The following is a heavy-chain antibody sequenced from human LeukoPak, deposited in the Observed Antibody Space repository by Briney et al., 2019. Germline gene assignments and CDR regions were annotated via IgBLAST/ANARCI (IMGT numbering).Heavy chain of an antibody. Sequence: GGSLRLSCAASGFTFSGSAMHWVRQASGKGLEWVGRIRSKANSYATAYAASVKGRFTIPRDDSKNTAYLQMNSLKTEDTAVYYCTRGYDFWSGYYVWGKGTTVTVSS. CDR2: IRSKANSYAT. CDR1: GFTFSGSA. D-gene: IGHD3-3*01. J-gene: IGHJ6*04. V-gene: IGHV3-73*01. CDR3: TRGYDFWSGYYV.